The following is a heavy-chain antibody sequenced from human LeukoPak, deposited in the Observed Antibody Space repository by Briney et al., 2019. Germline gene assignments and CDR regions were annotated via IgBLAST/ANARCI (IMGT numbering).Heavy chain of an antibody. Sequence: SETLSLTCTVSARSISSYYGSWIRQPAGKGLEWIGHIYTSGSPRSNPSLMTRVTMSVDPSKNQFSLKLPSVSAAAPAIYSWASVTTWHWFDRWGQGTLVTVSS. V-gene: IGHV4-4*07. CDR1: ARSISSYY. J-gene: IGHJ5*02. CDR2: IYTSGSP. D-gene: IGHD4-11*01. CDR3: ASVTTWHWFDR.